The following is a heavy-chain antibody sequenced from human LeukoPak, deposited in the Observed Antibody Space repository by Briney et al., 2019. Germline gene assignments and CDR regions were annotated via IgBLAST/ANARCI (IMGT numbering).Heavy chain of an antibody. CDR2: IIPIFGTA. V-gene: IGHV1-69*05. Sequence: GASVKVSCKASGGTFSSYAISRVRQAPGQGLEWMGGIIPIFGTANYAQKFQGRVTITTDESTSTAYMELSSLRSEDTAVYYCARVPVVVPAAILVRWGPFDPWGQGTLVTVSS. CDR1: GGTFSSYA. CDR3: ARVPVVVPAAILVRWGPFDP. J-gene: IGHJ5*02. D-gene: IGHD2-2*02.